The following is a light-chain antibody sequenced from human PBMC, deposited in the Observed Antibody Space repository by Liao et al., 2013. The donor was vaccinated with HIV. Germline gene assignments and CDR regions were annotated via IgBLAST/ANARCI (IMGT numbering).Light chain of an antibody. CDR2: YDS. Sequence: SYELTQPPSVSVAPEKTATLTCGGNYIGNKGVYWYQQKPGQAPVMVISYDSDRPSGIPERFSGSNSGNTATLTISRVEAGDEADYYCQVWDDNSNHVVFGGGTKLTVL. V-gene: IGLV3-21*04. CDR3: QVWDDNSNHVV. CDR1: YIGNKG. J-gene: IGLJ2*01.